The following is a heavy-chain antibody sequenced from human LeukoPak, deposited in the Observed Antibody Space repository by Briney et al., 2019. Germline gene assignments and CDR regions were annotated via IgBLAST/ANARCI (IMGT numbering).Heavy chain of an antibody. CDR2: ISGSGGRT. CDR3: AKDILWFGESPSNADY. V-gene: IGHV3-23*01. CDR1: GFTFSSYA. D-gene: IGHD3-10*01. Sequence: GGSLRLSCAASGFTFSSYAMSWVRQAPGKGLEWVSSISGSGGRTYHADSVKGRFTISRDNSKNTLYLQMNSLRAEDTAVYYCAKDILWFGESPSNADYWGQGTLVTVSS. J-gene: IGHJ4*02.